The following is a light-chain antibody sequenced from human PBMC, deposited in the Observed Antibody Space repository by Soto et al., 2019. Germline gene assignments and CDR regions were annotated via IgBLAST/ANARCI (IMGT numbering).Light chain of an antibody. J-gene: IGLJ1*01. Sequence: QSVLTQPPSVSGAPGQRVTISCTGSSSNIGAGYDVHWYQQLPGTAPKLLIYGNSNRPSGVPDRFSGSKSGTSASLASTGLQAEDEADYYGQSYDSSLSGSNVFGTGTKLTVL. CDR1: SSNIGAGYD. CDR2: GNS. V-gene: IGLV1-40*01. CDR3: QSYDSSLSGSNV.